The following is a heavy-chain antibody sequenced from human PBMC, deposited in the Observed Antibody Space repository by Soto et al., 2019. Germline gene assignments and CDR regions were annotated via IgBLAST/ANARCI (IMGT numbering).Heavy chain of an antibody. CDR1: GYSFTSYW. Sequence: GESLKISCKGSGYSFTSYWIGWVRQMPGKGLEWMGIIYPGDSDTRYSPSFQGQVTISADKSISTAYLQWSSLKASDTAMYYCARYEYQLPNQYDAFDIWGQGTMVTVSS. J-gene: IGHJ3*02. CDR3: ARYEYQLPNQYDAFDI. CDR2: IYPGDSDT. D-gene: IGHD2-2*01. V-gene: IGHV5-51*01.